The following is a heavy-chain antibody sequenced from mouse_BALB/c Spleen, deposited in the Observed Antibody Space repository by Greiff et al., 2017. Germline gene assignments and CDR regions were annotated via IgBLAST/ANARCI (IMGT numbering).Heavy chain of an antibody. CDR2: ISSGSSTI. Sequence: VQLKESGGGLVQPGGSRKLSCAASGFTFSSFGMHWVRQAPEKGLEWVAYISSGSSTIYYADTVKGRFTISRDNPKNTLFLQMTSLRSEDTAMYYCARKDGYWGQGTTLTVSS. CDR3: ARKDGY. J-gene: IGHJ2*01. CDR1: GFTFSSFG. V-gene: IGHV5-17*02.